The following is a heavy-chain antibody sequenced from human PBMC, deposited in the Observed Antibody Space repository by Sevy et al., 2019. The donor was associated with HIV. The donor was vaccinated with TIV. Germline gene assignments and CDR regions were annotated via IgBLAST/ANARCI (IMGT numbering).Heavy chain of an antibody. CDR2: ISFDGDTK. CDR1: GFSFRNFG. D-gene: IGHD3-22*01. J-gene: IGHJ6*02. V-gene: IGHV3-30*18. Sequence: GGSLRLSCAASGFSFRNFGMHWVRQAPGKGLEWLARISFDGDTKYYGDSVKGRFTISRDNSKNTLYLQMNSLRVEDTAVYYWAKRGGHDTSGYVSYYYYGMDVWGQGTTVTVSS. CDR3: AKRGGHDTSGYVSYYYYGMDV.